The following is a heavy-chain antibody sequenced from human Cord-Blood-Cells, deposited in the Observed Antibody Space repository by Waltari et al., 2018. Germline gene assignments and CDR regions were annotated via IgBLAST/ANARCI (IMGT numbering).Heavy chain of an antibody. CDR3: TRPSAPGGIAATGTDY. D-gene: IGHD6-13*01. J-gene: IGHJ4*02. Sequence: EVQLVESGGGLVQPGGSLKLSCAASGFTFSGSAMHWVRQASGTGLEWVGRIRSKANSYATAYAASVKGRFTISRDDSKNTAYLQMNSLKTEDTAVYYCTRPSAPGGIAATGTDYWGQGTLVTVSS. CDR1: GFTFSGSA. CDR2: IRSKANSYAT. V-gene: IGHV3-73*02.